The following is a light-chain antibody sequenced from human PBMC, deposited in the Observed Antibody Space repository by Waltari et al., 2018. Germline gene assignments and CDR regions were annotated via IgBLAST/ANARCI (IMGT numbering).Light chain of an antibody. CDR1: SSDIGSHT. CDR2: SNH. J-gene: IGLJ2*01. Sequence: QSVLTQPPSASGTPGQRVTTSCSGSSSDIGSHTVTWYQQHPGTPPKPLIYSNHQRPSGVPDRFSGSKSGTSASLAISGLQSEDEADYYCAAWDGGLNALFGGGTKLTVL. V-gene: IGLV1-44*01. CDR3: AAWDGGLNAL.